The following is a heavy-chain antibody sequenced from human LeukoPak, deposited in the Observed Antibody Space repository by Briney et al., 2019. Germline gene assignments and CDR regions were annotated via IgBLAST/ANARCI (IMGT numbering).Heavy chain of an antibody. D-gene: IGHD5-18*01. Sequence: GGSLRLSCAASGFTFSSYWMHWVRQAPGKGLVWVSRINGDGSSTFYADSVKGRFTISRDNAKDTVYLQMNSLRVEDTAVYYCGSDTVLGYWGQGTLVTASS. V-gene: IGHV3-74*01. CDR1: GFTFSSYW. J-gene: IGHJ4*02. CDR3: GSDTVLGY. CDR2: INGDGSST.